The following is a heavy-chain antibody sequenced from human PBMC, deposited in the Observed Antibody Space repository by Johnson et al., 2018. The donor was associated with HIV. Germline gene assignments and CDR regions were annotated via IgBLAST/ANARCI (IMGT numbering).Heavy chain of an antibody. Sequence: QVQLVESGGGVVQSGGSLRLSSDASGFTFSVYDRHLVCQAPGKGLQWVPFIHYAAIGKYSGGAVKGRFTISRDNAKNSLYLQMNSLRAEDTALYYCAKDGYSSSWYPYAFDIWGQGTMVTVSS. CDR2: IHYAAIGK. V-gene: IGHV3-30*02. CDR1: GFTFSVYD. D-gene: IGHD6-13*01. CDR3: AKDGYSSSWYPYAFDI. J-gene: IGHJ3*02.